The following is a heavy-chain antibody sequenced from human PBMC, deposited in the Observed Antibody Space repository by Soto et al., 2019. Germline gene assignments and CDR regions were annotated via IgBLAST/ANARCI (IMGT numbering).Heavy chain of an antibody. D-gene: IGHD3-22*01. J-gene: IGHJ4*02. CDR2: IRSKPNTYAT. Sequence: EVQLVESGGGLVQPGGSLKLSCAASGFTFSGSAMHWVRQASGKGLEWVGRIRSKPNTYATGYAASVKGRFTISRDDSKNTVDLQMNSLQIEDTAVYYCIRRSQDDSSGYFADWGQGTLVTVSS. CDR3: IRRSQDDSSGYFAD. CDR1: GFTFSGSA. V-gene: IGHV3-73*02.